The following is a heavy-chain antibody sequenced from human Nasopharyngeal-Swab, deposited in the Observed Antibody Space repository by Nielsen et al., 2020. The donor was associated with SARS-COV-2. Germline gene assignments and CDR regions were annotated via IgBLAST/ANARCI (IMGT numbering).Heavy chain of an antibody. D-gene: IGHD6-13*01. V-gene: IGHV1-46*02. J-gene: IGHJ3*02. CDR3: ARWVEAATLFDT. CDR1: GSTFNFYY. CDR2: INPSDGST. Sequence: ASVKVSCKPSGSTFNFYYMHWVRQAPGQGLEWVGMINPSDGSTSYADNLQGRVTMTSDTSTGTVYMELSSLKSGDTAVYYCARWVEAATLFDTWGQGTMVTVSS.